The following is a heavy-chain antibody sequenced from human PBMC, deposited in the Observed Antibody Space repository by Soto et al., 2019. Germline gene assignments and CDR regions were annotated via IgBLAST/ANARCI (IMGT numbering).Heavy chain of an antibody. CDR2: ISYDGSDR. CDR3: ARSTYCNGGSCYPQY. V-gene: IGHV3-30*03. CDR1: GFTFSDYG. Sequence: GGSLRLSCEGPGFTFSDYGFHWVRQAPGKGLEWVAMISYDGSDRYYRDSVQGRFTISRDDSKNTVFLQMNSLRTEDTAMYYCARSTYCNGGSCYPQYWGPGTPGHRLL. D-gene: IGHD2-15*01. J-gene: IGHJ4*02.